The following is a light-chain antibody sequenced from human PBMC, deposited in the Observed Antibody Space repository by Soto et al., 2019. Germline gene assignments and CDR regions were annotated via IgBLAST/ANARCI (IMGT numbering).Light chain of an antibody. CDR2: GNS. J-gene: IGLJ2*01. CDR3: QSYDSSLSGYVV. V-gene: IGLV1-40*01. CDR1: SSNIGAGYD. Sequence: QSVLTQPPSVSGAPGQRVTISCTGSSSNIGAGYDVHWYQQLPGTAPKLLIYGNSNRPSGVPDRFSGSKSGTSASLAITGLQAEDESDSYCQSYDSSLSGYVVFGGGTKLTV.